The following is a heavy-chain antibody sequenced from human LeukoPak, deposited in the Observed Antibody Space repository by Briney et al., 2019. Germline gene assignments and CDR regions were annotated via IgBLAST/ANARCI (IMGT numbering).Heavy chain of an antibody. CDR1: GGSISSSNW. CDR3: ARDPPSHHCSGGSCYASNWFDP. Sequence: PSGTLSLTCAVSGGSISSSNWWSWVRQPPGKGLEWIGEIYHSGSTNYNPSLKSRVTISVDKSKNQFSLKLSSVTAADTAVYYCARDPPSHHCSGGSCYASNWFDPWGQGTLVTVSS. V-gene: IGHV4-4*02. D-gene: IGHD2-15*01. J-gene: IGHJ5*02. CDR2: IYHSGST.